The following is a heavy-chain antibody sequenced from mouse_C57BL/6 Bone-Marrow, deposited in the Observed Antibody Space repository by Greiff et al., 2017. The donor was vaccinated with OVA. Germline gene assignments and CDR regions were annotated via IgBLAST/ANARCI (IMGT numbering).Heavy chain of an antibody. CDR2: ISNGGGST. Sequence: DVMLVESGGGLVQPGGSLKLSCAASGFTFRDYYMYWVRQTPEKRLEWVAYISNGGGSTYYPDTVKGRFTISRDNAKNTLYLQMSRLKSEDTAMYYCARLVGRDYAMDYWGQGTSVTVSS. CDR3: ARLVGRDYAMDY. D-gene: IGHD1-1*02. J-gene: IGHJ4*01. V-gene: IGHV5-12*01. CDR1: GFTFRDYY.